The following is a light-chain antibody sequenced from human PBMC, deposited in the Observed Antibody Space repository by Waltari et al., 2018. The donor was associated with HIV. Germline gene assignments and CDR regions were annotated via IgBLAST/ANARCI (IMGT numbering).Light chain of an antibody. CDR2: DVS. Sequence: QSALTQPASVSGSPGQSITISCTGTSSDVGGYNYVSWYQQHPGKAHKLMIYDVSNRPSGGSNRFSGSKSGNTASLTISGLQAEDEADYYCSSYTSSYVFGTGTKVTVL. CDR3: SSYTSSYV. J-gene: IGLJ1*01. V-gene: IGLV2-14*03. CDR1: SSDVGGYNY.